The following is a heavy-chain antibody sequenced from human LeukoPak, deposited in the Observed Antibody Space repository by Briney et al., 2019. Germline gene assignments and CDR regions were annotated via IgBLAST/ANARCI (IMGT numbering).Heavy chain of an antibody. CDR2: ISSSSTI. CDR1: GFTFSNAW. J-gene: IGHJ3*02. V-gene: IGHV3-69-1*01. CDR3: VRDETWNFGLSWYDGYDI. D-gene: IGHD1-7*01. Sequence: GGSLRLSCAASGFTFSNAWMSWVRQAPGKGLEWVSYISSSSTIYYADSVKGRFTISRDNAKNSLYLQMNSLRAEDTAVYYCVRDETWNFGLSWYDGYDIWGQGTMVTVSS.